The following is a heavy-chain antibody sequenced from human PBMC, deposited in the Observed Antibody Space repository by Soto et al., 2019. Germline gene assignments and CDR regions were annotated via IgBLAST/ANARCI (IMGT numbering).Heavy chain of an antibody. J-gene: IGHJ4*02. CDR3: AKEAPYYDFWSVYYTGNSAFDY. V-gene: IGHV3-23*01. Sequence: GGSLRLSCAASGFTFSSYAMSWVRQAPGKGLEWVSAISGSGGSTYYADSGKGRFTISRDNSKNTLYLQMNSLRAEDTAVYYCAKEAPYYDFWSVYYTGNSAFDYWGQGTLVTVSS. CDR2: ISGSGGST. CDR1: GFTFSSYA. D-gene: IGHD3-3*01.